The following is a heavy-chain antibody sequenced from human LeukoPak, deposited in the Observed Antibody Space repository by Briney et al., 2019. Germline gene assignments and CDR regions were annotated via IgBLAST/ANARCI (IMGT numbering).Heavy chain of an antibody. Sequence: SETLSLTCTVSGGSISSYYWSWIRQPPGKGLEWIGSIYYSGSTYYNPSLKSRVTISVDTSKNQFSLKLSSVTAADTAVYYCARTELPRYCYGMDVWGQGTTVTVSS. D-gene: IGHD4-23*01. CDR2: IYYSGST. V-gene: IGHV4-39*01. J-gene: IGHJ6*02. CDR1: GGSISSYY. CDR3: ARTELPRYCYGMDV.